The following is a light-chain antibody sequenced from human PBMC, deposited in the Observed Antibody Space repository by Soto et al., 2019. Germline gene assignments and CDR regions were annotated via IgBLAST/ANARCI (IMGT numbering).Light chain of an antibody. CDR2: EVS. CDR3: SSYAGSNHLRVL. J-gene: IGLJ2*01. Sequence: QSALTQPPSASGSPGQSVIISCTGTSSDVGAHNFVSWYQQHPGKAPRLMIYEVSKRPSGVPDRFSGSKSGNTASLTVSGLQAEDEADYFCSSYAGSNHLRVLFGGGTKLTVL. CDR1: SSDVGAHNF. V-gene: IGLV2-8*01.